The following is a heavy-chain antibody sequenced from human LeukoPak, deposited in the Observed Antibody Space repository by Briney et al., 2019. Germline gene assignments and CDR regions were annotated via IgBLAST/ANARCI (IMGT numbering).Heavy chain of an antibody. CDR2: TYYRSKWYN. D-gene: IGHD6-19*01. CDR3: ARVAGDPWLAYYFDY. Sequence: SQTLSLTCAISGDSVSNTRSAWNWIRQSPSRGLEWLGRTYYRSKWYNDYAVSVKSRITINPDTSKNQFSLQLNSVTPEDTAVYYCARVAGDPWLAYYFDYWGQGTLVTVSS. CDR1: GDSVSNTRSA. J-gene: IGHJ4*02. V-gene: IGHV6-1*01.